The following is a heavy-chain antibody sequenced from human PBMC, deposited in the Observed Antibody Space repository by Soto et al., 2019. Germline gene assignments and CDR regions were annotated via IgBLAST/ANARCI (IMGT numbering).Heavy chain of an antibody. V-gene: IGHV3-23*01. J-gene: IGHJ4*02. CDR2: ISGSGGST. D-gene: IGHD2-15*01. Sequence: GGSLRLSCAASGFTFSSYAMSWVRQAPGKGLEWVSAISGSGGSTYYADSVKGRFTISRDNSKNTLYLQMNSLRAEDTAVYYCAKNYRAGDCSGGSCLGLGYWGQGTLVTVSS. CDR3: AKNYRAGDCSGGSCLGLGY. CDR1: GFTFSSYA.